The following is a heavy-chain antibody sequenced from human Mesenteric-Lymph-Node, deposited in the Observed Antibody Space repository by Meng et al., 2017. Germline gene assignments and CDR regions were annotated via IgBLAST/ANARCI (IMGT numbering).Heavy chain of an antibody. J-gene: IGHJ4*02. CDR1: GFPLSPSGMR. CDR3: ARISSGWYYFDY. CDR2: IDWDDDK. D-gene: IGHD6-19*01. Sequence: SGPTLVKPTQTLSLPCTFPGFPLSPSGMRVSWIRQPPGKPLEWLARIDWDDDKFYTTSLKTRLTISKDTSKNQVVLTMTNMDPVDTATYYCARISSGWYYFDYWGQGTLVTVSS. V-gene: IGHV2-70*04.